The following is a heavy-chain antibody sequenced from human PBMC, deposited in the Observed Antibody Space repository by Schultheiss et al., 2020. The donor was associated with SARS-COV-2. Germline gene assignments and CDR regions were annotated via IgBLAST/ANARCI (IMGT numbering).Heavy chain of an antibody. J-gene: IGHJ6*02. D-gene: IGHD6-13*01. CDR1: GFTFSSYG. Sequence: GGSLRLSCAASGFTFSSYGMHWVRQAPGKGLEWVAVIWYDGSNKYYADSVKGRFTISRDNSKNTLYLQMNSLRAEDTAVYYCASGYSSSWYWGGYYYYGMDVWGQGTTVTVSS. V-gene: IGHV3-33*01. CDR3: ASGYSSSWYWGGYYYYGMDV. CDR2: IWYDGSNK.